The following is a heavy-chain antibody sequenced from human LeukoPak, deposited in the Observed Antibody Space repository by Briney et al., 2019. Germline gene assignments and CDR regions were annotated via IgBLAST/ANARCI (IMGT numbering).Heavy chain of an antibody. J-gene: IGHJ4*02. CDR3: ARGNIKFDY. V-gene: IGHV6-1*01. CDR2: TYYRSKWYN. Sequence: SQTLSLTCAISGDSVSSNSATWDWIRQSPSRGLEWLGRTYYRSKWYNDYAATLKDRITINPDTSKNQFFLQLNSVTPEDTAVYYCARGNIKFDYWGQGTLVTVSS. CDR1: GDSVSSNSAT.